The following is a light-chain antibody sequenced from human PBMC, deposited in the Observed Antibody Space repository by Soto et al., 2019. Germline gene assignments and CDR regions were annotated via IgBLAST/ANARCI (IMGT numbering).Light chain of an antibody. CDR3: CSYAGSYTYV. CDR2: DVT. V-gene: IGLV2-11*01. J-gene: IGLJ1*01. Sequence: QSALTQPRSVSGSPGQSVTISCTGTSSDVGGYNYVSWYQQHPGKAPKLMIYDVTKRPSGVPDRFSGSKSGNTASLTISGLQAEDEADYYCCSYAGSYTYVFATGTKVTVL. CDR1: SSDVGGYNY.